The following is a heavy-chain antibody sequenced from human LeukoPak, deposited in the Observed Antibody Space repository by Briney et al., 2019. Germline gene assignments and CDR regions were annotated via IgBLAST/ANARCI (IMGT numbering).Heavy chain of an antibody. CDR1: GFTFSSYA. V-gene: IGHV3-23*01. D-gene: IGHD3-10*01. CDR2: ISGSGGST. Sequence: QPGGSLRLSCAASGFTFSSYAMSWVRQAPGKGLEWVSAISGSGGSTYYADSVKGRFTISRDNSKNTLYLQMNSLRAEDTAVYYCARDPPRLLWFGELSYGMDVWGQGTTVTVSS. CDR3: ARDPPRLLWFGELSYGMDV. J-gene: IGHJ6*02.